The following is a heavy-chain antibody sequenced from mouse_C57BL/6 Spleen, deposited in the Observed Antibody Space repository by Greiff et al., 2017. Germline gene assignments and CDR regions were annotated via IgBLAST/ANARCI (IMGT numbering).Heavy chain of an antibody. Sequence: EVKLVESGPGLVKPSQSLSLTCSVTGYSITSGYYWNWIRQFPGNKLEWMGYISYDGSNNYNPSLKNRISITRDTSKNQFFLKLNSVTTEDTATYYCARNYGSSPYFDYWGQGTTLTVSS. D-gene: IGHD1-1*01. CDR3: ARNYGSSPYFDY. J-gene: IGHJ2*01. CDR1: GYSITSGYY. V-gene: IGHV3-6*01. CDR2: ISYDGSN.